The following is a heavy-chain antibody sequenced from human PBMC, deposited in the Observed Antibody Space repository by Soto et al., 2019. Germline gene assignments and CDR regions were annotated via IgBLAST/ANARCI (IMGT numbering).Heavy chain of an antibody. CDR2: IWYDGSNK. CDR3: AREEAYYYGSGTFIGNLDP. Sequence: GGSLRLSCAASGFTFSSYGMHWVRQAPGKGLEWVAVIWYDGSNKYYADSVKGRFTISRDNSKNTLYLQMNSLRAEDTAVYYGAREEAYYYGSGTFIGNLDPWGQGTLVTVSS. D-gene: IGHD3-10*01. CDR1: GFTFSSYG. V-gene: IGHV3-33*01. J-gene: IGHJ5*02.